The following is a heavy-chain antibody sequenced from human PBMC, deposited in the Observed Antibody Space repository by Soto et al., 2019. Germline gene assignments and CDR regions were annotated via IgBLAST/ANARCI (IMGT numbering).Heavy chain of an antibody. Sequence: PGGSVRLSCAASGFTFDGYAMHWVRQAPGKGPEWVSGISWNSGSIGYADSVKGRFTISRDNAKNSLYLQMNSLRAEDTALYYCAKDINDSHRPLGYYYYYDMDVWGQGTTVTVSS. J-gene: IGHJ6*02. CDR3: AKDINDSHRPLGYYYYYDMDV. CDR2: ISWNSGSI. V-gene: IGHV3-9*01. D-gene: IGHD2-21*02. CDR1: GFTFDGYA.